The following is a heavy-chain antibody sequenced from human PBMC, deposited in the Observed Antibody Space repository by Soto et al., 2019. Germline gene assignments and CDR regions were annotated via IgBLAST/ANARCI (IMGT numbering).Heavy chain of an antibody. J-gene: IGHJ5*02. D-gene: IGHD5-18*01. Sequence: QVQLVESGGGVVQPGRSLRLSCAASGFTFSSYGMHWVRQAPGKGLEWVAVIWYDGSNKYYADSVKGRFTISRDNSKNALYLQMNSLRAEDTAVYYCARERGYSEGPNGDWFDPWGQGTLVTVSS. CDR3: ARERGYSEGPNGDWFDP. CDR2: IWYDGSNK. CDR1: GFTFSSYG. V-gene: IGHV3-33*01.